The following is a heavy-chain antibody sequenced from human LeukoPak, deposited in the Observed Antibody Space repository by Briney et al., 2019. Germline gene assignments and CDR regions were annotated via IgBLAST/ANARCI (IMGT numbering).Heavy chain of an antibody. D-gene: IGHD3-9*01. V-gene: IGHV3-30*04. CDR3: ASEGYDILTGNGYYFDY. CDR1: RFIFSSYA. Sequence: GGSLRLSCPASRFIFSSYAMDCVRQAAGKVLGWDAVVSSDGSNKYYADSVKGRFTISRDNSKNTLYLTMNSLRAEDTAVYYCASEGYDILTGNGYYFDYWGQGTLVTVSS. J-gene: IGHJ4*02. CDR2: VSSDGSNK.